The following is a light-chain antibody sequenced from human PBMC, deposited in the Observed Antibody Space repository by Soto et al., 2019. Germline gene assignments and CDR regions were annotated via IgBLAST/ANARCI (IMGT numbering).Light chain of an antibody. Sequence: EIVLTQSPATLSLSPGERATLSCRASQTVSRHLAWYQQKPGQAPRLLIYDTSNRATGIPARFSGSGPGTNFTLPISGLETGDSAVYSCQNRGTWPPGITLRPGTRVDMK. J-gene: IGKJ3*01. V-gene: IGKV3D-11*02. CDR1: QTVSRH. CDR3: QNRGTWPPGIT. CDR2: DTS.